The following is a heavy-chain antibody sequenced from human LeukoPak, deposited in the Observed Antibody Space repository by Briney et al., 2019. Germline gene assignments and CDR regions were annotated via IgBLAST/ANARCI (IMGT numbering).Heavy chain of an antibody. J-gene: IGHJ4*02. CDR1: GFTFSSYA. CDR3: TRGYNIPFDY. CDR2: IRKKASGGAT. Sequence: GGSLRLSCAASGFTFSSYAMSWVRQAPGKGLEWVGFIRKKASGGATEYAASEKGRFTISRDDSKSIAYLQVNSLTTDDTAVYYCTRGYNIPFDYWGQGTLVTVSS. V-gene: IGHV3-49*04. D-gene: IGHD5-18*01.